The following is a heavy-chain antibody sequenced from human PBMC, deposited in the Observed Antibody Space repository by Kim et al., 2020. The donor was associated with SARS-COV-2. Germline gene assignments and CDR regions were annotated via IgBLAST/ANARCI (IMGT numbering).Heavy chain of an antibody. Sequence: GSTKNNPSLKSRVTISLDTSKNQFPLELSPATAADTAVYYCVGGAGWLPDYWGQGTLVTVSS. J-gene: IGHJ4*02. V-gene: IGHV4-59*09. CDR3: VGGAGWLPDY. CDR2: GST. D-gene: IGHD5-12*01.